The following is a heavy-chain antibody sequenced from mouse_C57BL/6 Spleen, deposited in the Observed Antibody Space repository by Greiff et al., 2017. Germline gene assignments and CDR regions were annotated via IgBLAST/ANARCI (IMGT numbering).Heavy chain of an antibody. D-gene: IGHD1-1*01. CDR3: TTFDYYGSSYVYFDV. J-gene: IGHJ1*03. CDR2: IDPENGDT. CDR1: GFNIKDDY. V-gene: IGHV14-4*01. Sequence: EVQRVESGAELVRPGASVKLSCTASGFNIKDDYMHWVKQRPEQGLEWIGWIDPENGDTEYASKFQGKAPITADTSSNTAYLQLSSLTSEDTAVYYGTTFDYYGSSYVYFDVWGTGTTGTVSS.